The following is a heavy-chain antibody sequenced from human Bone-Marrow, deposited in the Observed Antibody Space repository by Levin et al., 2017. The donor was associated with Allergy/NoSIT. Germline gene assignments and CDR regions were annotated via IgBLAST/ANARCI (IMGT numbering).Heavy chain of an antibody. CDR3: ARDLSTGSDDYYYDSSGYSPDYFDY. D-gene: IGHD3-22*01. V-gene: IGHV3-21*01. CDR1: GFTFSSYS. CDR2: ISSSSSYI. J-gene: IGHJ4*02. Sequence: GGSLRLSCAASGFTFSSYSMNWVRQAPGKGLEWVSSISSSSSYIYYADSVKGRFTISRDNAKNSLYLQMNSLRAEDTAVYYCARDLSTGSDDYYYDSSGYSPDYFDYWGQGTLVTVSS.